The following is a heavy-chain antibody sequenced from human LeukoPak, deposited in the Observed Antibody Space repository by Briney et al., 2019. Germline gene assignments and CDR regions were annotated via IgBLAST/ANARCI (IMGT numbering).Heavy chain of an antibody. CDR1: GYTFTSYG. J-gene: IGHJ6*02. CDR2: ISAYNGNT. D-gene: IGHD6-19*01. Sequence: EASVKVSCKASGYTFTSYGISWVRQAPGQGLEWMGWISAYNGNTNYAQKLQGRVTMTTDTSTSTAYMKLRSLRSDDTAVYYCARDHAMYSRGWYLDYYYGMDVWGQGTTVTVSS. V-gene: IGHV1-18*01. CDR3: ARDHAMYSRGWYLDYYYGMDV.